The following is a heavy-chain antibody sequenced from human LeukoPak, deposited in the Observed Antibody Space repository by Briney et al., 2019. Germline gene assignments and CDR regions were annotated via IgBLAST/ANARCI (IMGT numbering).Heavy chain of an antibody. J-gene: IGHJ6*03. CDR2: IYYSGST. Sequence: KPSETLSLTCTVSGGSISSYYWSWIRQPPGKGREWIGYIYYSGSTNYTPSLKSRVTISVATSKNQFSLKLSSVTAADTAVYYCARDDYSKGYYYYYMDVWGKGTTVTVSS. V-gene: IGHV4-59*12. CDR1: GGSISSYY. CDR3: ARDDYSKGYYYYYMDV. D-gene: IGHD4-11*01.